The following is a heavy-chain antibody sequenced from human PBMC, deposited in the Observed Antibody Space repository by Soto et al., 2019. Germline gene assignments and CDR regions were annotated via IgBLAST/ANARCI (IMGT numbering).Heavy chain of an antibody. CDR2: IYYSGGT. V-gene: IGHV4-61*01. J-gene: IGHJ6*02. CDR3: ARDLQKSYYYYGMDV. Sequence: SETLSLTCTVSGGSVSSGSYYWSWIRQPPGKGLEWIGYIYYSGGTNYNPSLKSRVTISVDTSKDQFSLKLGSVTAADTAVYYCARDLQKSYYYYGMDVWGQGTTVTVSS. CDR1: GGSVSSGSYY.